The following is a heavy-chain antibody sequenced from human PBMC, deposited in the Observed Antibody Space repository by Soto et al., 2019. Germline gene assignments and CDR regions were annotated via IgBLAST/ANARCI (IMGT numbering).Heavy chain of an antibody. CDR1: GFTFSDYG. CDR3: TKESSPHY. V-gene: IGHV3-23*01. Sequence: EVQLLESGGGLVQPGGSLRLSCAASGFTFSDYGMSWVRQAPGKGLEWVSGVSGSGESIKSAESVKGRFTISRDTSKNTVYLQMNSLRAEDTAVYFCTKESSPHYWGLGTLVTVST. CDR2: VSGSGESI. J-gene: IGHJ4*02.